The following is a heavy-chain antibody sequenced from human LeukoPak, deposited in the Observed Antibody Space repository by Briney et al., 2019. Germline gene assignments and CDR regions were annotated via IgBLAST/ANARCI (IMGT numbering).Heavy chain of an antibody. CDR1: GFTFSSYA. Sequence: GGSLRLSCAASGFTFSSYAMSWVRQAPGKGLEWVSGISGSGDNTYYADSVKGRFTISRDNSKNTLYVQVNSLGTEDTAAYYCAKDPGYSYGPSDYWGQGTLVTVSS. CDR3: AKDPGYSYGPSDY. CDR2: ISGSGDNT. J-gene: IGHJ4*02. D-gene: IGHD5-18*01. V-gene: IGHV3-23*01.